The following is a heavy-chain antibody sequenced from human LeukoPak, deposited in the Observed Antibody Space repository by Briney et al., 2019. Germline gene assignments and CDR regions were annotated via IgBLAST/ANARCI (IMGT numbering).Heavy chain of an antibody. J-gene: IGHJ3*02. CDR1: GYTLTELS. Sequence: ASVKVSCKVSGYTLTELSMHWVRQAPGKGLEWMGGFDPEDGETIYAQKLQGRVTITWDTSASTAYMELSSLRSEDTALYYCAREYYGSGSYAGLDAFDIWGQGTMVTVSS. CDR3: AREYYGSGSYAGLDAFDI. V-gene: IGHV1-24*01. D-gene: IGHD3-10*01. CDR2: FDPEDGET.